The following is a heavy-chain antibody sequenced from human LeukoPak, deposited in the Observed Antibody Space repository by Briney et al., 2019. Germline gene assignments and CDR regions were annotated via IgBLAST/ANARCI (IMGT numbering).Heavy chain of an antibody. Sequence: GGSLRLSCAASGFTFSRYTMNWVRQAPGKGLEWVSYISSSGSTIYYADSVKGRFTISRDNAKNSLYLQMNSLRAEDTAVYYCARVGLGVTKFFDYWGQGTLVTVSS. CDR2: ISSSGSTI. D-gene: IGHD4-17*01. V-gene: IGHV3-48*04. CDR1: GFTFSRYT. J-gene: IGHJ4*02. CDR3: ARVGLGVTKFFDY.